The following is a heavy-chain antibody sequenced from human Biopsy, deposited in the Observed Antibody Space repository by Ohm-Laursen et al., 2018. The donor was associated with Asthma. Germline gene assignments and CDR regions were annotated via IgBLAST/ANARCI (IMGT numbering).Heavy chain of an antibody. V-gene: IGHV3-30*03. CDR1: GFTFSIYD. CDR2: ISYDGGNK. CDR3: ARTHERWTSIQDDALDI. Sequence: RSLRLSCIASGFTFSIYDIHWVRQAPGKGPEWVAVISYDGGNKFYGDSVKGRFTLSRDNSRNTLYLQMNSLRVEDTAIYYCARTHERWTSIQDDALDIWGQGTMVIVSS. D-gene: IGHD4-23*01. J-gene: IGHJ3*02.